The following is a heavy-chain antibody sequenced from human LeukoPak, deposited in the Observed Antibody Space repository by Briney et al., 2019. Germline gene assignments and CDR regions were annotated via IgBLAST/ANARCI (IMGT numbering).Heavy chain of an antibody. J-gene: IGHJ4*02. D-gene: IGHD3-10*01. CDR1: GGSFSGYY. CDR2: INHSGST. CDR3: ARHSQYYYGSGSAEIDY. Sequence: PSETLSLTCAVYGGSFSGYYWSWIRQPPRKELEWIGEINHSGSTNYNPSLKSRVTISVDTSKNQFSLKLSSVTAADTAVYYCARHSQYYYGSGSAEIDYWGQGTLVTVSS. V-gene: IGHV4-34*01.